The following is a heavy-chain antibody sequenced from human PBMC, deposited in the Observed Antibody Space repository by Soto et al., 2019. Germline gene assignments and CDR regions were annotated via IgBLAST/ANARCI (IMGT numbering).Heavy chain of an antibody. CDR3: AKAVMQLWLPYYFDY. J-gene: IGHJ4*02. CDR1: GFTFSTYA. V-gene: IGHV3-23*01. D-gene: IGHD5-18*01. Sequence: GGSLRLSCEASGFTFSTYAMSWVRQTPGKGLEWVSSVSGSGSRTYYTDSLKGRFIIFRDNSKNTLYLQMTSLGAEDTAVYYCAKAVMQLWLPYYFDYWGQGIVVTVSS. CDR2: VSGSGSRT.